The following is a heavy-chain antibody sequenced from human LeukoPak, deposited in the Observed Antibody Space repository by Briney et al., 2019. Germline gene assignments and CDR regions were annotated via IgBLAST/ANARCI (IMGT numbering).Heavy chain of an antibody. CDR3: ARIGDITMVPEPIDY. J-gene: IGHJ4*02. CDR2: ISYIGNT. CDR1: GGSISSSSYY. V-gene: IGHV4-39*07. D-gene: IGHD3-10*01. Sequence: SETLSLTCTVSGGSISSSSYYWGWVRQPPGKGLEWIGSISYIGNTYYNPSLKSRVTMSVDTSKNQFSLKLNSVTAADTAVYYCARIGDITMVPEPIDYWGQGTLVTVSS.